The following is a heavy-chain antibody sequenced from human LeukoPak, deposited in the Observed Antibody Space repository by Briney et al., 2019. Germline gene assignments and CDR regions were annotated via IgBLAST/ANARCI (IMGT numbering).Heavy chain of an antibody. CDR3: ARSNEYYGSGSLTFDY. CDR1: GGSISSGSYY. Sequence: SQTLSLTCTVSGGSISSGSYYWSWIRQPAGKGLEWIGRIYTSGSTNYNPSLKSRVTISVDTSKNQFSLKLSSVTAADTAVYYCARSNEYYGSGSLTFDYWGQGTLVTVSS. CDR2: IYTSGST. D-gene: IGHD3-10*01. V-gene: IGHV4-61*02. J-gene: IGHJ4*02.